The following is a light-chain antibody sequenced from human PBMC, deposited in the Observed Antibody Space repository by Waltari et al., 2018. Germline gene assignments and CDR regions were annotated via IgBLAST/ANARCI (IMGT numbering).Light chain of an antibody. CDR3: QHYVRLPAT. V-gene: IGKV3-20*01. J-gene: IGKJ1*01. CDR2: GAA. Sequence: EIVLTQSPGTLSLSPGERATLACRASQSVGRSFAWYKQKPGRAPRLLIFGAASRATGIPDRFSGSGSGTDFSLTISRLEPEDFAVYYCQHYVRLPATFGQGTKVEIK. CDR1: QSVGRS.